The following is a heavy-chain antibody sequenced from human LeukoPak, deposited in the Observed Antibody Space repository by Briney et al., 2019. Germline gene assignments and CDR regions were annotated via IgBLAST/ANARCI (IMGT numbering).Heavy chain of an antibody. J-gene: IGHJ4*02. V-gene: IGHV4-59*01. CDR1: GGSISSYY. D-gene: IGHD6-13*01. CDR2: IYYSGRT. CDR3: ARTTGYSSSWYGLFDY. Sequence: SETLSLTGTVSGGSISSYYWSWIRQPPGKGLEWIGYIYYSGRTNYNPSLKSRVTISVDTSKNQFSLMLSSVTAADTAVYYCARTTGYSSSWYGLFDYWGQRTLVTVSS.